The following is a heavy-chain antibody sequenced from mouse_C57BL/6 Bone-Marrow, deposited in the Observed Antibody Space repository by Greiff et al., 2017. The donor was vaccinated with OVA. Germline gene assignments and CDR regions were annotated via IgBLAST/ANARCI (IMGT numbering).Heavy chain of an antibody. Sequence: DVMLVESGGGLVQPGGSMKLSCVASGFTFSNYWMNWVRQSPEKGLEWVAQIRLKSDNYATHYAESVKGRFTISRDDSKSSVYLQMNNLMAEDTGIYYCTELLRFFDYWGQGTTLTVSS. V-gene: IGHV6-3*01. CDR2: IRLKSDNYAT. CDR1: GFTFSNYW. J-gene: IGHJ2*01. D-gene: IGHD1-1*01. CDR3: TELLRFFDY.